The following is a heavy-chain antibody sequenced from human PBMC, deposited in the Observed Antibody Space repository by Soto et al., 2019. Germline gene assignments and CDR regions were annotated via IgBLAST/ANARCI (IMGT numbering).Heavy chain of an antibody. D-gene: IGHD3-3*01. CDR1: GYNFHSYG. Sequence: QVQLVQSGAEVKKPGASVKVSCKASGYNFHSYGITWVRQAPGQGLEWLGWISAYNGETHSGQMLQGRVSLTIDISTGTAYMELRSLRSDDTAVYYWARDLAEAGDVWTGVGLYWGQGTRVTVSS. V-gene: IGHV1-18*01. J-gene: IGHJ4*02. CDR2: ISAYNGET. CDR3: ARDLAEAGDVWTGVGLY.